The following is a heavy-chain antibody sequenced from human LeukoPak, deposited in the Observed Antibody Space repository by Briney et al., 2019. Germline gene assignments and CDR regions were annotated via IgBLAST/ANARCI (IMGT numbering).Heavy chain of an antibody. J-gene: IGHJ5*02. Sequence: SETLSLTCTASGVTFTTYYMRWIRQTTGKGLEWMGNINHSGSATYNASLKRRVTISAKTSNNQFSFRLTSVTTADTAVDCAADLQQGGSGSYWYDPWGQGTQVTVSS. V-gene: IGHV4-59*01. CDR3: ADLQQGGSGSYWYDP. D-gene: IGHD3-10*01. CDR2: INHSGSA. CDR1: GVTFTTYY.